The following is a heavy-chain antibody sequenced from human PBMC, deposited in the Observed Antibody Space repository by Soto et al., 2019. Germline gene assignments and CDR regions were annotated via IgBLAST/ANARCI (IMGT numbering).Heavy chain of an antibody. CDR1: GFTFSSYG. V-gene: IGHV3-30*18. CDR3: AKDHSSSSPVTPLIDY. CDR2: ISYDGSNK. D-gene: IGHD6-6*01. J-gene: IGHJ4*02. Sequence: QVQLVESGGGVVQPGRSLRLSCAASGFTFSSYGMHWVRQAPGKGLEWVAVISYDGSNKYYADSVKGRFTISRDNSKNTLYLQMNSLRAEDTAVYYCAKDHSSSSPVTPLIDYWGQGTLVTVSS.